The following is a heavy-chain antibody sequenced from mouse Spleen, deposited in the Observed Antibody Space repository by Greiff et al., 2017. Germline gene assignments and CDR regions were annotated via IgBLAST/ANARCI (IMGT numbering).Heavy chain of an antibody. V-gene: IGHV1-80*01. CDR3: ATYGNPAFDV. J-gene: IGHJ1*01. CDR1: GYAFSSYW. Sequence: VKLMESGAELVKPGASVKISCKASGYAFSSYWMNWVKQRPGKGLEWIGQIYPGDGDTNYNGKFKGMATLTADKSSSTAYMQLSSLTSEDSAVYFCATYGNPAFDVWGAGTTVTVSS. CDR2: IYPGDGDT. D-gene: IGHD2-10*02.